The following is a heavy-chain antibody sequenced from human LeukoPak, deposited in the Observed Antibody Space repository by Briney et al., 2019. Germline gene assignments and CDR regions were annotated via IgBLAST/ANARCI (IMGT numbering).Heavy chain of an antibody. J-gene: IGHJ4*02. CDR1: GFTFSSYG. CDR3: ARKLSGYAPFDC. Sequence: PGGSLRLSCAASGFTFSSYGMHWVRQAPGRGLTWVSGISGSGGSTYYADSVKGRFTISRDNPRSTLYLQMSSLRAEDTAVYYCARKLSGYAPFDCWGQGTLVTVSS. V-gene: IGHV3-23*01. D-gene: IGHD5-12*01. CDR2: ISGSGGST.